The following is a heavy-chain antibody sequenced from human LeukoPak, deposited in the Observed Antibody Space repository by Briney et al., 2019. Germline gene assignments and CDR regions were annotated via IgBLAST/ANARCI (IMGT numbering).Heavy chain of an antibody. V-gene: IGHV1-2*02. D-gene: IGHD2-8*02. Sequence: ASVKVSCKASGYTFTDYYMHWVRQAPGQGLEWMGWINAESGDTKYAQTFQASVTMTRDTSITTTYMEVSRLSSDDTAVYYCARQNTGQLDYWGQGTLVTVSS. J-gene: IGHJ4*02. CDR2: INAESGDT. CDR3: ARQNTGQLDY. CDR1: GYTFTDYY.